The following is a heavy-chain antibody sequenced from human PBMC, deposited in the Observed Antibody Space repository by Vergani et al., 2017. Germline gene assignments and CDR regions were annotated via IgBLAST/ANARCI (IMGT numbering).Heavy chain of an antibody. D-gene: IGHD1-1*01. Sequence: EVELVQSGPEMRKPGESLKISCKGSEYSFGNYWIGWVRQLPGKGLEWMGIIYPPDSDTRYRPSFQSQLTISADKSISNAFLQWDSLMASDTALYYCARHTTYTDSWGQGTLVTVSS. CDR2: IYPPDSDT. CDR3: ARHTTYTDS. V-gene: IGHV5-51*01. J-gene: IGHJ4*02. CDR1: EYSFGNYW.